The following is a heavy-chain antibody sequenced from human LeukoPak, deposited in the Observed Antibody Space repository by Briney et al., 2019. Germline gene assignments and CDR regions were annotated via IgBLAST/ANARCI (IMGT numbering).Heavy chain of an antibody. CDR2: ISTSSSTR. J-gene: IGHJ3*02. Sequence: QPGGSLRLSCAASGFTFSSYSMNWVRQAPGKGLEWVSYISTSSSTRNYADSVKGRFTISRDNAKNSLYLQMNSLRDEDTAVYYCAFPYYYDSSAPADAFDIWGQGTTVTVSS. D-gene: IGHD3-22*01. CDR1: GFTFSSYS. V-gene: IGHV3-48*02. CDR3: AFPYYYDSSAPADAFDI.